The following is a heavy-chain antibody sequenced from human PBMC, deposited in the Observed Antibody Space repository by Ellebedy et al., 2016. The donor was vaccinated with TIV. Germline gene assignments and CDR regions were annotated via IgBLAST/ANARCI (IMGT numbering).Heavy chain of an antibody. Sequence: GESLKISXAASGFTVSNAWMNWVRQAPGKGLEWVGRIKSKTDGGTTDYADSVKGRFTISRDNAKNSLYLQMNSLRAEDTAVYYCARDLGYDSSANYHWYFDLWGRGTLVTVSS. CDR1: GFTVSNAW. J-gene: IGHJ2*01. CDR3: ARDLGYDSSANYHWYFDL. V-gene: IGHV3-15*07. CDR2: IKSKTDGGTT. D-gene: IGHD3-22*01.